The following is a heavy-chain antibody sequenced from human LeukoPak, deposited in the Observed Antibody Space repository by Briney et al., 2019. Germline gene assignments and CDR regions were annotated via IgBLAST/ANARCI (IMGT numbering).Heavy chain of an antibody. J-gene: IGHJ6*02. Sequence: KAGGSLRLSCAASGFTFSDYYMSWIRQAPGKGLEWVSYISSSGSTIYYADSVKGRFTISRDNAKNSLYLQMNSLRAEDTAVYYCARTGSGWYFYYYGMDVWGQGTTVTVSS. V-gene: IGHV3-11*04. CDR2: ISSSGSTI. D-gene: IGHD6-19*01. CDR3: ARTGSGWYFYYYGMDV. CDR1: GFTFSDYY.